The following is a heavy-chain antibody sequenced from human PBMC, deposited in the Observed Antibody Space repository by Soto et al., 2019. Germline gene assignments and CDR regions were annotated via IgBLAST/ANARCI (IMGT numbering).Heavy chain of an antibody. J-gene: IGHJ4*02. CDR2: IYYSGST. D-gene: IGHD6-19*01. Sequence: QVQLQESGPGLVKPSQTLSLTCTVSGGSISSGGYYWSWIRQHPGKGLEWIGYIYYSGSTYYNPSLKSRVTISVDTSKDPCSLKLSSVTAADTAVYYCARARSSGWPYFDYWGQGTLVTVSS. CDR3: ARARSSGWPYFDY. V-gene: IGHV4-31*03. CDR1: GGSISSGGYY.